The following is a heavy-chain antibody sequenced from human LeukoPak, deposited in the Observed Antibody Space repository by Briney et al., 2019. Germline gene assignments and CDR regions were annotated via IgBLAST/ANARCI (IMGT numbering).Heavy chain of an antibody. CDR3: ARDINYGDYGPWFDP. CDR1: GFTFSSYA. Sequence: GGSLRLSCAASGFTFSSYAMHWVRQAPGKGLEWVAVISYDGSNKYYADSVKGRFTISRDNSKNKLYLQMNSLRAEDTAVYYCARDINYGDYGPWFDPWGQGTLVTVSS. V-gene: IGHV3-30*04. CDR2: ISYDGSNK. D-gene: IGHD4-17*01. J-gene: IGHJ5*02.